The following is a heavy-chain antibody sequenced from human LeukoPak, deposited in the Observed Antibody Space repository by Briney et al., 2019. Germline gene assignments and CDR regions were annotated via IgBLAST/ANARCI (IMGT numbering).Heavy chain of an antibody. CDR1: GYSISSGYY. CDR2: IYHSGST. Sequence: SETLSLTCTVSGYSISSGYYRGWIRQPPGKGLEWIGSIYHSGSTYYNPSLKSRVTISVDTSKNQFSLKLSSVTAADTAVYYCARLWWELPGVYYFDYWGQGTLVTVSS. V-gene: IGHV4-38-2*02. D-gene: IGHD1-26*01. CDR3: ARLWWELPGVYYFDY. J-gene: IGHJ4*02.